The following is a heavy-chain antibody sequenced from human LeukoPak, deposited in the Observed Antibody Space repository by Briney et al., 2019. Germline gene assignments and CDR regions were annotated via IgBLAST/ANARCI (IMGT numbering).Heavy chain of an antibody. CDR3: TSRKEYSTSSVYY. V-gene: IGHV3-23*01. Sequence: GGFLRLSCAASGFTFTNYVMTWVRQAPGKGLEWISTISVSGATTYYADSVQGRFTISRDNSKNTLSLRMNNLRAEDSAIYYCTSRKEYSTSSVYYWGQGTLVTVSS. CDR1: GFTFTNYV. J-gene: IGHJ4*02. D-gene: IGHD6-6*01. CDR2: ISVSGATT.